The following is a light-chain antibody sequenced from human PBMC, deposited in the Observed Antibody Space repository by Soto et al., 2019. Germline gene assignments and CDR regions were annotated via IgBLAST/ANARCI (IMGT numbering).Light chain of an antibody. CDR1: NSNIGSNT. CDR2: YDN. V-gene: IGLV1-44*01. J-gene: IGLJ1*01. Sequence: QSVLTQPPSASGTPGQRVTISCSGSNSNIGSNTVNWYQQLPGTAPKLLIYYDNLRPSGVPDRISGSKSGNSASLAISGLQSDDEADYYCAAWDDSLNGQVFGTGTKVTVL. CDR3: AAWDDSLNGQV.